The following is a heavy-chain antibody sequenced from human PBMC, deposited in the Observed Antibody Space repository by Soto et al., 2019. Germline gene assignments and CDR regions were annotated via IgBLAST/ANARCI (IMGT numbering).Heavy chain of an antibody. J-gene: IGHJ6*02. Sequence: EVQLVESGGGLVQPGGSLRLSCEASGFTFRNNDMHWVRQGTGKGLEWVSGISAAGYPDYADSVKGRFTISRENAQNAFFLQMNSLRVGDTAVYYCARTDRDFYGLDVWGQGTTVIVSS. CDR2: ISAAGYP. V-gene: IGHV3-13*05. CDR3: ARTDRDFYGLDV. CDR1: GFTFRNND.